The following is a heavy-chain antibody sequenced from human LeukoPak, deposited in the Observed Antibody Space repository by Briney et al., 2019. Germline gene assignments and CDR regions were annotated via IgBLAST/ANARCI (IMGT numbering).Heavy chain of an antibody. CDR3: ARISGTFPAEYFQH. CDR1: GFSLSTSGVG. D-gene: IGHD1-26*01. Sequence: SGPTLVNPTQTLTLTCTFSGFSLSTSGVGVGWIRQPPGKALEWLALIYWDDDKRYSPSLKSRLTISKDTSKSQVVLTMTNMDPVDTATYYCARISGTFPAEYFQHWGQGTLVTVSS. J-gene: IGHJ1*01. V-gene: IGHV2-5*02. CDR2: IYWDDDK.